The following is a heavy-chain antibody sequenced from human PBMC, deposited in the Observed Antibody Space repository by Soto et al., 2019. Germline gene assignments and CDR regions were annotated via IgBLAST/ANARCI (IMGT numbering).Heavy chain of an antibody. J-gene: IGHJ6*02. CDR3: ARDKYDFWSGLPHYYYYGMDV. D-gene: IGHD3-3*01. CDR2: ISYDGSNK. CDR1: GFTFSSYA. Sequence: GGSLRLSCAASGFTFSSYAMHWVRQAPGKGLEWVAVISYDGSNKYYADSVKGRFTISRDNSKNTLYLQMNSLRAEDTAVYYCARDKYDFWSGLPHYYYYGMDVWGQGTTVTVSS. V-gene: IGHV3-30-3*01.